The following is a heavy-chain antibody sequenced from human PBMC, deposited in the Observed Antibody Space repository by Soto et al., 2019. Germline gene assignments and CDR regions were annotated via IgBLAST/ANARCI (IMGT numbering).Heavy chain of an antibody. CDR3: ARGGVDYYDSSGYYFSPYYFDY. CDR2: IYHSGST. Sequence: LSLTCAVSGGSISSGGYSWSWIRQPPGKGLEWIGYIYHSGSTYYNPSLKSRVTISVDRSKNQFSLKLSSVTAADTAVYYCARGGVDYYDSSGYYFSPYYFDYWGQGTLVTVS. V-gene: IGHV4-30-2*01. J-gene: IGHJ4*02. D-gene: IGHD3-22*01. CDR1: GGSISSGGYS.